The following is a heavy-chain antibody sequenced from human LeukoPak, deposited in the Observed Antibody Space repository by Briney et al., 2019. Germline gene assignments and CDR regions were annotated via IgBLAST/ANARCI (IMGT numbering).Heavy chain of an antibody. CDR3: ARALVDYYDSSGYRFDP. J-gene: IGHJ5*02. D-gene: IGHD3-22*01. CDR2: IYTSGST. V-gene: IGHV4-61*02. Sequence: SETLSLTCTVSGGSISSGSYYWSWIRQPAGKGLEWIGRIYTSGSTNYNPSLKSRVTISVDTSKNQFSLKLSSVTAADTAVYYCARALVDYYDSSGYRFDPWGQGTLVTVSS. CDR1: GGSISSGSYY.